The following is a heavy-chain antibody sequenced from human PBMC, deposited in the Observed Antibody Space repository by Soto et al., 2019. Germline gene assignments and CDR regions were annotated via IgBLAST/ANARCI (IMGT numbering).Heavy chain of an antibody. J-gene: IGHJ4*02. CDR3: VREDMSGTYCFDA. CDR1: RGSVSSQTHF. Sequence: QVHLQESGPGLLKPSETLSLTCTVTRGSVSSQTHFWTWIRQPPGKGLEWIGYKYYSGISNYNPSLQRRVTISVDTSKNQFSLRLTSVTAADTAVYFCVREDMSGTYCFDAWGQGALVTVSS. V-gene: IGHV4-61*01. D-gene: IGHD1-26*01. CDR2: KYYSGIS.